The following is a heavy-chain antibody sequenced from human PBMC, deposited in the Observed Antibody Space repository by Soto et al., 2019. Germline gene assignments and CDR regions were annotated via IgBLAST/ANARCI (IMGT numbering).Heavy chain of an antibody. V-gene: IGHV1-2*02. CDR1: GYTFTGYY. CDR3: ARDCYYGSGSYMVSCYYYYGMDV. D-gene: IGHD3-10*01. CDR2: INPNSGGT. J-gene: IGHJ6*02. Sequence: GASVKVSCTASGYTFTGYYMHWVRQAPGQGLEWMGWINPNSGGTNYAQKFQGRVTMTRDTSISTAYMELSRLRSDDTAVYYCARDCYYGSGSYMVSCYYYYGMDVWGQGTTVTVS.